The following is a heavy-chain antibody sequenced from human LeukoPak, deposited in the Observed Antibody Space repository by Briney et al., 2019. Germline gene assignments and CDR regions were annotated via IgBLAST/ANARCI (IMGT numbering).Heavy chain of an antibody. V-gene: IGHV3-23*01. CDR1: GFTFSSYS. D-gene: IGHD1-26*01. CDR2: ISGSGGST. Sequence: GGSLRLSCAASGFTFSSYSMNWVRQAPGKGLEWVSAISGSGGSTYYADSVKGRFTISRDNSKNTLYLQMNSLRAEDTAVYYCAKVSGVGATYFDYWGQGTLVTVSS. J-gene: IGHJ4*02. CDR3: AKVSGVGATYFDY.